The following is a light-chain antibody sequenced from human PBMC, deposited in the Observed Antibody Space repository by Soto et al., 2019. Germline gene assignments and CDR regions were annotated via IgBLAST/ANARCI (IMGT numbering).Light chain of an antibody. CDR1: SSNIGAHY. V-gene: IGLV1-51*02. J-gene: IGLJ1*01. CDR3: GTWDSSLSIFV. CDR2: END. Sequence: QSALAQPPSVSAAPGQMVTMSCSGGSSNIGAHYVSWHQQVPGTAPKLLIYENDKRPSGIPDRFSGSKSGTSATLGITGLQTGDEADYHCGTWDSSLSIFVFGTGTKVTV.